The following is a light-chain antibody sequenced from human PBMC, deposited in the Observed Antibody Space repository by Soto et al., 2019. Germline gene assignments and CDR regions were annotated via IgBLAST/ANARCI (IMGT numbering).Light chain of an antibody. CDR2: GAS. J-gene: IGKJ2*01. V-gene: IGKV3-15*01. CDR1: QRVSRN. CDR3: QQYNNWPPYA. Sequence: EIVMTQSPATLSVSPGERATLSCRASQRVSRNLAWYQQKPGQAPRLLIYGASTRATGIPARFSGSGSETEFTLTISGLQSEDFVVYYYQQYNNWPPYAFGQGTKLEIK.